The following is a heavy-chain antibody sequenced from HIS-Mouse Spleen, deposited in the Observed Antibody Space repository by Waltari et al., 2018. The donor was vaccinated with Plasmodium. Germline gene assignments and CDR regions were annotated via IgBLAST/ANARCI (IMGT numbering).Heavy chain of an antibody. CDR3: ARQRSADWYFDL. Sequence: QLQLQESGPGLVKPSETLSPTCTVSGGSIRSSSYYWGWTRQPPGQGLEWIGSIYYIGSTYYNPSLKSRVTISVDTSKNQFSLKLSSVTAADTAVYYCARQRSADWYFDLWGRGTLVTVSS. CDR1: GGSIRSSSYY. V-gene: IGHV4-39*01. J-gene: IGHJ2*01. CDR2: IYYIGST.